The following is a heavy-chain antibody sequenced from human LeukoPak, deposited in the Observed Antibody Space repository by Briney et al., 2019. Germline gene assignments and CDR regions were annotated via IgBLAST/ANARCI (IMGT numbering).Heavy chain of an antibody. CDR2: IYSGGST. Sequence: GRSLRLSCAASGFTFSSYGMHWVRQAPGKGLEWVSVIYSGGSTYYADSVKGRFTISRDNSKNTLYLQMNSLRAEDTAVYYCARGMIVVASHDAFDIWGQGTMVTVSS. CDR3: ARGMIVVASHDAFDI. J-gene: IGHJ3*02. V-gene: IGHV3-53*01. CDR1: GFTFSSYG. D-gene: IGHD3-22*01.